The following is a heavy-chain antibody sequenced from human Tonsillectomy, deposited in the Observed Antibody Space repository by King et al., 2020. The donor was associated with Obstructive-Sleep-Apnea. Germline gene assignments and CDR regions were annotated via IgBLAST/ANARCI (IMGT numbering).Heavy chain of an antibody. D-gene: IGHD4-17*01. Sequence: VQLQESGPGLVKPSETLSLTCTVSGGSISSYYWSWIRQPPGKGLEWIGYIHHSGSTNYNPSLKSRVTTSVDTSKNKFSLKLSSVTAADTAVYYCARRESLRGPTAYFDHWGQGTLVTVSS. CDR1: GGSISSYY. CDR3: ARRESLRGPTAYFDH. J-gene: IGHJ4*02. V-gene: IGHV4-59*08. CDR2: IHHSGST.